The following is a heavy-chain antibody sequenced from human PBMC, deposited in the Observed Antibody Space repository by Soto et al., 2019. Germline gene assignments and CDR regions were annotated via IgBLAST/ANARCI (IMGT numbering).Heavy chain of an antibody. CDR3: AKNQERELPRVIDF. CDR2: MSGSSSTT. CDR1: GLTFSNYA. D-gene: IGHD1-7*01. Sequence: GGSLRLSCATSGLTFSNYAMSWVRQAPGGGLEWVSSMSGSSSTTYYADSVRGRFTISRDRSKNTLYLQMSSLRAEDTALYYCAKNQERELPRVIDFWGQGTLVTVPQ. V-gene: IGHV3-23*01. J-gene: IGHJ4*02.